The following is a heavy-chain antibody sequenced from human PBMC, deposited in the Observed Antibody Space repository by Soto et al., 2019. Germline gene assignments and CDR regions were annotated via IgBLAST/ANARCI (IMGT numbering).Heavy chain of an antibody. Sequence: ASVKVSCKASGYTFTSYAMHWVRQAPGQRLEWMGWINAGNGNTKYSQKFQGRVTITRDTSASTAYMELSNLRSEDTAVYYCARDRCSGGSCYFDYWGQGTLVTVSS. V-gene: IGHV1-3*01. D-gene: IGHD2-15*01. J-gene: IGHJ4*02. CDR3: ARDRCSGGSCYFDY. CDR1: GYTFTSYA. CDR2: INAGNGNT.